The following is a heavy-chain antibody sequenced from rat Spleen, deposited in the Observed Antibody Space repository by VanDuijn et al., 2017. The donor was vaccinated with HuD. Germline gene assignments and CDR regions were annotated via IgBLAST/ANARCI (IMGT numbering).Heavy chain of an antibody. J-gene: IGHJ4*01. CDR1: GFTFSDYY. CDR3: AKDMAYYYDGSYYNGVMDA. V-gene: IGHV5-22*01. D-gene: IGHD1-12*02. Sequence: EVQVEESGGGLVQPGRSIKLSCAASGFTFSDYYMAWVRQAPKKGLEWVASINYEGSSTHYGDSVKGRFTISRDNAKNTLYLQMDSLRSEDTATYYCAKDMAYYYDGSYYNGVMDAWGQGASVTVSS. CDR2: INYEGSST.